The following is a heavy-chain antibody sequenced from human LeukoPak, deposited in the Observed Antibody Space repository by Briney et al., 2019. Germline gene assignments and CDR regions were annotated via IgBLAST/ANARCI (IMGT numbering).Heavy chain of an antibody. CDR3: AKDSTPDFLWAFDI. D-gene: IGHD2-21*02. J-gene: IGHJ3*02. V-gene: IGHV3-43D*03. CDR1: GFTFDDYA. Sequence: PGGSLRLSCAASGFTFDDYAMHWVRHAPGKGLEWVSLISWDGGSTYYADSVKGRFTISRDNSKNSLYLQMNSLRAEDTALYYCAKDSTPDFLWAFDIWGQGTMVTVSS. CDR2: ISWDGGST.